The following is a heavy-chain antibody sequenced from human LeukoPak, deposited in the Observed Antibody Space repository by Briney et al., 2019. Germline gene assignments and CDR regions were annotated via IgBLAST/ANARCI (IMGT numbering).Heavy chain of an antibody. CDR2: ISSDSRTM. CDR3: TRGMSDNSGSNFDY. D-gene: IGHD3-22*01. J-gene: IGHJ4*02. Sequence: SGGSLRLSCAASGFTFNNYIMHWVRQAPGKGLEWVSYISSDSRTMYYADSVKGRFTTSRENAKNSLYLQMNSLRDDDTAVYYCTRGMSDNSGSNFDYWGQGTLVTVSS. V-gene: IGHV3-48*02. CDR1: GFTFNNYI.